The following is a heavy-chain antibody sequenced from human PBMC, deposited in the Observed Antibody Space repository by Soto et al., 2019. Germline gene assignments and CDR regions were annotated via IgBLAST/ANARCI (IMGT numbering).Heavy chain of an antibody. J-gene: IGHJ6*02. Sequence: AGGSLRLSCAASGFTFSSYSMNWVRQAPGKGLEWVSSISSSSSYIYYADSVKGRFTISRDNAKNSLYLQMNSLRAEDTAVYYCARDPTAGTFGMDVWGQGTTVTVSS. CDR1: GFTFSSYS. CDR2: ISSSSSYI. D-gene: IGHD6-19*01. V-gene: IGHV3-21*01. CDR3: ARDPTAGTFGMDV.